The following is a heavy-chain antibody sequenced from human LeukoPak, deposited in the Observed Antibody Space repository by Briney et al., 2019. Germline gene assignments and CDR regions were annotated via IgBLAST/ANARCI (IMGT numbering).Heavy chain of an antibody. D-gene: IGHD4-17*01. CDR2: ISAYNGNT. CDR1: GYTFTSYG. J-gene: IGHJ5*02. V-gene: IGHV1-18*01. Sequence: ASVKVSCKASGYTFTSYGISWVRQAPGQGLEWMGWISAYNGNTNYAQKLQGRVTMTTDTSTSTAYMELRSLRSDDTAVYYCARGDYGDYIGGWFDPWGQGTLVTVSS. CDR3: ARGDYGDYIGGWFDP.